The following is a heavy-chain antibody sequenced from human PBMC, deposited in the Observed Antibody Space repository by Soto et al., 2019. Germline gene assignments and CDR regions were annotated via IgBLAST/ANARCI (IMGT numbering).Heavy chain of an antibody. CDR1: GYSISSGYY. V-gene: IGHV4-38-2*01. CDR2: VYHSVSP. J-gene: IGHJ4*02. D-gene: IGHD3-16*02. Sequence: SETLSLTCAVSGYSISSGYYWGWIRQPPGKGLEWIGSVYHSVSPYYNPSLKSRVTISVDTSKNQFSLKLSSVTAADTAVYHCARGGGISAHDDYWGQGTLVTVSS. CDR3: ARGGGISAHDDY.